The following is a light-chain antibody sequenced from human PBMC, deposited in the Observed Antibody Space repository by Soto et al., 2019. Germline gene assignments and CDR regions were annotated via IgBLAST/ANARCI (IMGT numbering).Light chain of an antibody. CDR1: NSDVGSHNF. V-gene: IGLV2-23*01. Sequence: QSALTQPASVSGSPGQSITISCTGTNSDVGSHNFVSWYQQYPGKAPKLLIYEASKRPSGLSNRFSGSKSGNTASLTISGLQAEDEADYYCCSLTNGATWGFGGGTQLTVL. CDR2: EAS. J-gene: IGLJ3*02. CDR3: CSLTNGATWG.